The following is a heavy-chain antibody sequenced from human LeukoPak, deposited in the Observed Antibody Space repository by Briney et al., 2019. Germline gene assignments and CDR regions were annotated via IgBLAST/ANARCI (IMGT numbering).Heavy chain of an antibody. V-gene: IGHV3-43*02. J-gene: IGHJ4*02. CDR3: AKDGGGGYSSTYFFDN. Sequence: GGSLRLSCAASGFTFVDYAMHWVRQAPGKGLLWVSLISGDGGWTYYADSLKGRFTISRDNSKNSLYLQMNSLTTEDTALYYCAKDGGGGYSSTYFFDNWGQGTLVTVSS. D-gene: IGHD3-22*01. CDR2: ISGDGGWT. CDR1: GFTFVDYA.